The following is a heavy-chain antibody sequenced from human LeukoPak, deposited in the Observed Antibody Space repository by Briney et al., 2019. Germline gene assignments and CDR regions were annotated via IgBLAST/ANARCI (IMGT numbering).Heavy chain of an antibody. J-gene: IGHJ4*02. CDR3: ARAYSSSWYQFDFDY. CDR2: IYYSGST. V-gene: IGHV4-59*01. CDR1: GGSISSYY. Sequence: SETLSPTCTVSGGSISSYYWSWIRQPPGKGLEWIGYIYYSGSTNYNPSLKSRVTISVDTSKNQFSLKLSSVTAADTAVYYCARAYSSSWYQFDFDYWGQGTLSPSPQ. D-gene: IGHD6-13*01.